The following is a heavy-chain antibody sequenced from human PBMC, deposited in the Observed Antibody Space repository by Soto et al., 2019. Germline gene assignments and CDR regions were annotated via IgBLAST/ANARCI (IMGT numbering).Heavy chain of an antibody. CDR1: GASISGHSYY. CDR3: PRRYNWNDNYFVP. J-gene: IGHJ5*02. CDR2: SYYSGTT. D-gene: IGHD1-20*01. V-gene: IGHV4-39*01. Sequence: SETLSLTCTVSGASISGHSYYWTWIRQPPGKGLEWIGSSYYSGTTYFNPSLKSRATISVDTSKSQFSLRLTSVTAADTAIYYCPRRYNWNDNYFVPWGPGALVTVSS.